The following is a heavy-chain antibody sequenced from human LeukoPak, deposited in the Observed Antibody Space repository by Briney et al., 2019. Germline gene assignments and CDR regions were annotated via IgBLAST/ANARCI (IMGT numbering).Heavy chain of an antibody. CDR2: IKQDGSEK. J-gene: IGHJ3*02. CDR1: GFTFSSYW. Sequence: GGSLRLSCAASGFTFSSYWMSWVRQAPGKGLGWVANIKQDGSEKYYVDSVKGRFTISRDNAKNSLYLQMNSLRAEDTAVYYCAKDSSGYYYRAFDIWGQGTMVTVSS. D-gene: IGHD3-22*01. CDR3: AKDSSGYYYRAFDI. V-gene: IGHV3-7*01.